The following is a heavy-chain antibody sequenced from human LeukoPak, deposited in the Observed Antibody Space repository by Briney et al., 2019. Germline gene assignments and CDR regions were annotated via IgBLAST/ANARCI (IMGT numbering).Heavy chain of an antibody. Sequence: ASVKVSCKASGYTFTSYYMHWVRQAPGQGLEWMGIINPSGGSTSYAQKFQGRVTMTGDTSTSTVYMELRSLTYDDTAVYYCARDPSNTSGRHAYFDYWGQGTLVTVSS. D-gene: IGHD6-19*01. CDR3: ARDPSNTSGRHAYFDY. CDR2: INPSGGST. CDR1: GYTFTSYY. V-gene: IGHV1-46*01. J-gene: IGHJ4*02.